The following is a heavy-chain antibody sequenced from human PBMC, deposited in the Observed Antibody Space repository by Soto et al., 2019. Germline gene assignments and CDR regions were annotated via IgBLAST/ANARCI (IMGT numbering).Heavy chain of an antibody. J-gene: IGHJ4*02. CDR2: ISGSGGTT. Sequence: EVQLLESGGGLVQPGRSLRLSCAASGFTFSNYAMSWVRQAPGQGLDWVSAISGSGGTTYYADSVKGRFTISRGNSKNTLFLRMNSLRAEDAAVYYCAKFFVETGSNSGWPWSFHYWGQGTLVTVSS. CDR1: GFTFSNYA. D-gene: IGHD6-25*01. CDR3: AKFFVETGSNSGWPWSFHY. V-gene: IGHV3-23*01.